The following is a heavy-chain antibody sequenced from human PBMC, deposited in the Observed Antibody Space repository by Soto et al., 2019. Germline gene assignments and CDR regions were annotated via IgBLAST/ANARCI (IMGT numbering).Heavy chain of an antibody. D-gene: IGHD3-3*01. CDR2: ISYDGSNK. V-gene: IGHV3-30-3*01. CDR3: ARDWAHPGGFLEWPHWFDP. CDR1: GFPVSSYA. J-gene: IGHJ5*02. Sequence: GGSLTLSCTVSGFPVSSYAMHWVRQAPGKGLEWVAVISYDGSNKYYADSVKGRFTISRDNSKNTLYLQMNSLRAEDTAVYYCARDWAHPGGFLEWPHWFDPWGQGTLVTVS.